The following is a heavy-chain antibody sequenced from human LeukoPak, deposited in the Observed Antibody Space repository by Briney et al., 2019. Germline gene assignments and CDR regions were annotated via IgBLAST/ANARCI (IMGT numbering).Heavy chain of an antibody. CDR2: ISWNSGSI. Sequence: GSLRLSCAASGFTFSSYSMNWVRQAPGKGLEWVSGISWNSGSIGYADSVKGRFTISRDNAKNSLYLQMNSLRAEDTAVYYCARVKTYDSSGTDAFDIWGQGTMVTVSS. CDR1: GFTFSSYS. V-gene: IGHV3-48*04. J-gene: IGHJ3*02. D-gene: IGHD3-22*01. CDR3: ARVKTYDSSGTDAFDI.